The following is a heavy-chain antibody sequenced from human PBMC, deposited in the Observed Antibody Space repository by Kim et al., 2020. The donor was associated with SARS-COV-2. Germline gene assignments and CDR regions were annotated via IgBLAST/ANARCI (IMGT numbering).Heavy chain of an antibody. J-gene: IGHJ4*02. CDR2: INNDGSIT. Sequence: GGSLRLSCATSGFTFSSYWMHWVRQAPGKGLVWVSRINNDGSITTNADSVKGRFTISRDNAKNTLYLQMNSLRAEDTAVYFCAREANYGSGSYLYWGQGT. CDR1: GFTFSSYW. V-gene: IGHV3-74*01. D-gene: IGHD3-10*01. CDR3: AREANYGSGSYLY.